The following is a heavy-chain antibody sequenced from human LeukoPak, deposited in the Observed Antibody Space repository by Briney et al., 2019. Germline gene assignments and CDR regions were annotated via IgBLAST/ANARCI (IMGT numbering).Heavy chain of an antibody. CDR3: ASVRKGYCSSTSCYAKGYYYYYMDV. CDR1: GGSISSSSYY. CDR2: INHSGST. Sequence: SETLSLTCTVSGGSISSSSYYWGWIRQPPEKGLEWIGEINHSGSTNYNPSLKSRVTISVDTSKNQFSLKLSSVTAADTAVYYCASVRKGYCSSTSCYAKGYYYYYMDVWGKGTTVTISS. J-gene: IGHJ6*03. D-gene: IGHD2-2*01. V-gene: IGHV4-39*07.